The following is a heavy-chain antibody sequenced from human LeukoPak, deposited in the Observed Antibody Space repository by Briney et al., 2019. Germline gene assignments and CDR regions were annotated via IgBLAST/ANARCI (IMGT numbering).Heavy chain of an antibody. D-gene: IGHD6-13*01. J-gene: IGHJ3*02. Sequence: GSLRLSCAASGFTFSSYSMNWVRQAPGKGLEWVSSISSSSSYIYYADSVKGRFTISRDNAKNSLYLQMNSLRAEDTAVYYCARDSSSWNAFDIWGQGTMVTVSS. CDR1: GFTFSSYS. V-gene: IGHV3-21*01. CDR2: ISSSSSYI. CDR3: ARDSSSWNAFDI.